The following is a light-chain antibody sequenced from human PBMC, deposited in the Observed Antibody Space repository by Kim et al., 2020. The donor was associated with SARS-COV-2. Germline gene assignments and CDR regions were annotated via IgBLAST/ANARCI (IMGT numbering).Light chain of an antibody. CDR1: QDISRY. CDR3: LQTYRASRT. V-gene: IGKV1-39*01. Sequence: DIQMTQSPSSLSASVGDRVTITCRASQDISRYLNWYQQKPGKVPKLLVYTASSLQSGVPSRFTGSGSETDFTLTFSSLQPEDFATYYCLQTYRASRTFGQGTKVDIK. J-gene: IGKJ1*01. CDR2: TAS.